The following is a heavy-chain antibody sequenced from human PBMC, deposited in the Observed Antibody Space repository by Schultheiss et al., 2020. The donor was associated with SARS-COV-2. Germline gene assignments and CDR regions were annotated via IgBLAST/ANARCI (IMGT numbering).Heavy chain of an antibody. V-gene: IGHV3-23*01. CDR1: GFTFSSYA. CDR3: ARVETVATFFDY. D-gene: IGHD4-23*01. CDR2: ISGSGGST. Sequence: GESLKLSCAASGFTFSSYAMSWVRQAPGKGLEWVSAISGSGGSTYYADSVKGRFTISRDNSKNTLYLQMNSPRAEDTAVYFCARVETVATFFDYWGQGTPVTVSS. J-gene: IGHJ4*02.